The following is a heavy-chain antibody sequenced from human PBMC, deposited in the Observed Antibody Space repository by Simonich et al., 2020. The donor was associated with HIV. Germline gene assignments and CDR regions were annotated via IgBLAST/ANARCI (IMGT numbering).Heavy chain of an antibody. V-gene: IGHV3-30*07. CDR3: ASGGSISSVWADDY. D-gene: IGHD3-16*01. CDR2: ISYDGRNK. Sequence: QVQLVESGGGVVQPGRSLRLSCAASGFTFSSYAMHWVRQAPGKGLEWVEVISYDGRNKYYADSVKGRFTISRDNSKNTLYLQMNSLRAEDTAVYYCASGGSISSVWADDYWGQGTLVTVSS. CDR1: GFTFSSYA. J-gene: IGHJ4*02.